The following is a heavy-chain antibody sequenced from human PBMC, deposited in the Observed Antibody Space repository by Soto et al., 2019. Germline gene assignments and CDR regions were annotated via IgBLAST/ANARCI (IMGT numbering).Heavy chain of an antibody. CDR3: ASKFGELLADAFDI. J-gene: IGHJ3*02. CDR1: NASIISRKL. V-gene: IGHV4-4*02. Sequence: SDTLSLTCTVTNASIISRKLWTRFRQTPGKGLEWIGEIYHSGSINHNPSLKSRVTMSVDKSKNQFSLKMTSVTAADTGVYYCASKFGELLADAFDIWGQGTVVT. CDR2: IYHSGSI. D-gene: IGHD3-10*01.